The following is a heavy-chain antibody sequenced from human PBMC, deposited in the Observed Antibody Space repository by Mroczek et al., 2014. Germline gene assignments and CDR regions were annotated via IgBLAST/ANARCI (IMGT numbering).Heavy chain of an antibody. CDR1: GYSFTSYW. D-gene: IGHD2-2*01. CDR3: ARVVGPYCSSTSCYDGNYYGMDV. V-gene: IGHV5-51*03. CDR2: IYPGDSDT. Sequence: VQLAQSGAEVKKPGESLKISCKGSGYSFTSYWIGWVRQMPGKGLEWMGIIYPGDSDTRYSPSFQGQVTISADKSISTAYLQWSSLKASDTAMYYCARVVGPYCSSTSCYDGNYYGMDVWGQGTTVTVSS. J-gene: IGHJ6*02.